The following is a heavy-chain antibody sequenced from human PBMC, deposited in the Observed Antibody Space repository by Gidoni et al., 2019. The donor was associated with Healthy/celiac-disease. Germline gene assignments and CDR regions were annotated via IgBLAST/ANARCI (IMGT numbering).Heavy chain of an antibody. D-gene: IGHD4-17*01. Sequence: QVQLVQSGAEVKKPGASVKVSCKASGYTFTGYYMHWVRQATGQGLEWMGWINPNSGGTNYAQKFQGWVTMTRDTSISTAYMELSRLRSDDTAVYYCARDRGTVTAYYYGMDVWGQGTTVTVSS. CDR3: ARDRGTVTAYYYGMDV. V-gene: IGHV1-2*04. CDR1: GYTFTGYY. J-gene: IGHJ6*02. CDR2: INPNSGGT.